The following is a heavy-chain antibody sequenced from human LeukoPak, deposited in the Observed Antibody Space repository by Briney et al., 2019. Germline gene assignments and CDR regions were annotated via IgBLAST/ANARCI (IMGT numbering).Heavy chain of an antibody. V-gene: IGHV4-38-2*01. Sequence: SETLSLTCAVSGYSISSGYYWGWIRQPPGKGLEWIGSIYHSGSAYYNPSLKSRVTISVDTSKNQFSLKLSSVTAADTAVYYCARLCSFLEWLCPPFDYWGQGTLVTVSS. J-gene: IGHJ4*02. CDR3: ARLCSFLEWLCPPFDY. D-gene: IGHD3-3*01. CDR2: IYHSGSA. CDR1: GYSISSGYY.